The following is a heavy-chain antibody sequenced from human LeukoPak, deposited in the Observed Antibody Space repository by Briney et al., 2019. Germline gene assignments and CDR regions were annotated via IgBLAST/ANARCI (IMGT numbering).Heavy chain of an antibody. CDR1: GGSIYSTTFY. V-gene: IGHV4-39*01. D-gene: IGHD1-26*01. CDR2: MYYDGST. Sequence: SETLSLACTVSGGSIYSTTFYWGGIRQPPGKGLEWIGSMYYDGSTYHNPSLKSRVTISVDTSNNQFSLKLASVTAADTAVYFCARRSDSGSDDGEDYFDYWGQGTLVTVSS. J-gene: IGHJ4*02. CDR3: ARRSDSGSDDGEDYFDY.